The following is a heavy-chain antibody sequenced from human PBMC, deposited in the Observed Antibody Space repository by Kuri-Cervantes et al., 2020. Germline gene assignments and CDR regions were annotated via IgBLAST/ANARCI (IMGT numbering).Heavy chain of an antibody. CDR2: ISDSGGST. CDR3: ARGYSQGGY. J-gene: IGHJ4*02. V-gene: IGHV3-23*01. CDR1: GFTFSSYA. D-gene: IGHD1-1*01. Sequence: GGSLRLSCAASGFTFSSYAMSWVRQAPGKGLEWVSGISDSGGSTYYADSVKGRFTISRDNANNSLYLQMNSLRAEDTAVYYCARGYSQGGYWGQGTLVTVSS.